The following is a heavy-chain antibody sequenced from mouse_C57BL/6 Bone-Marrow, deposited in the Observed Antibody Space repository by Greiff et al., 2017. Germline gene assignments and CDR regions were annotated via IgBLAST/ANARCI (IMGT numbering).Heavy chain of an antibody. CDR3: TRQPITTED. CDR1: GYTFTDYE. CDR2: IDPETGGT. Sequence: VQLQQSGAELVRPGASVTLSCKASGYTFTDYEMHWVKQTPVHGLEWIGAIDPETGGTAYNQKFKGKAILTADKSSSTAYMELRSLTSEDSAVYYCTRQPITTEDWGQGTTLTVSS. J-gene: IGHJ2*01. D-gene: IGHD1-1*01. V-gene: IGHV1-15*01.